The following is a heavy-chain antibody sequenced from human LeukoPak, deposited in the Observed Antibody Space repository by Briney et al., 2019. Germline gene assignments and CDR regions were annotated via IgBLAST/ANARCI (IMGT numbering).Heavy chain of an antibody. CDR1: GVSINDYY. D-gene: IGHD3-9*01. CDR3: ARIRCGHSGSVCYNH. V-gene: IGHV4-34*01. CDR2: ISHTEGT. J-gene: IGHJ4*02. Sequence: SETLSLTCGVFGVSINDYYWSWIRQSPGKGLEWIGEISHTEGTRYNPSLESRVTMSVGTSENQLSLKLVFVTAADTAVYYCARIRCGHSGSVCYNHWGLGTLVTVSS.